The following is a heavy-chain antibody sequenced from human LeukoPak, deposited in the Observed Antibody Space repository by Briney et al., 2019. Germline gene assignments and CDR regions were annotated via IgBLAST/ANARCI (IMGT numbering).Heavy chain of an antibody. V-gene: IGHV3-33*01. CDR3: ARDDALGDNALDI. J-gene: IGHJ3*02. D-gene: IGHD3-16*01. CDR1: GFTFSSYG. CDR2: ILNDGSQE. Sequence: PGGSLRLSCAASGFTFSSYGMHWVRQAPGRGREGVAVILNDGSQEKYADSVEGRVTISRDNSKNTLFRQVHSLRAVDTAVYYCARDDALGDNALDIWGQGAMVTVSS.